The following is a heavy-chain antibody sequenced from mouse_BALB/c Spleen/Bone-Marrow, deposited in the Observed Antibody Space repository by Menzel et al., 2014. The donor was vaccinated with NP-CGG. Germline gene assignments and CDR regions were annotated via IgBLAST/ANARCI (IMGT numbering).Heavy chain of an antibody. J-gene: IGHJ1*01. Sequence: EVKLVESGGGLVQPGGSLRLSCATSGFTFTDYYMSWVRQPPGKALEWLGFIRNKANGYTTEYSASVKGQFTISRDNSQSILYLQMNTLRAEDSATYYCARDMNYYGDYWYFDVWGAGTTVTVSS. D-gene: IGHD1-2*01. CDR2: IRNKANGYTT. V-gene: IGHV7-3*02. CDR1: GFTFTDYY. CDR3: ARDMNYYGDYWYFDV.